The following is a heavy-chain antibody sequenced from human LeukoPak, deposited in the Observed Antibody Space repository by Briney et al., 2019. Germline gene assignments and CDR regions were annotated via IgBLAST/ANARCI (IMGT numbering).Heavy chain of an antibody. V-gene: IGHV3-23*01. J-gene: IGHJ4*02. CDR2: ISGSGGST. CDR3: AKDLMTTVTSFDY. CDR1: GFTFSRYA. D-gene: IGHD4-11*01. Sequence: GGSLRLSRAVSGFTFSRYAMSWVPQAPGKGLVWVSAISGSGGSTYYADSVKGRFTISRDNSKNTLYLQMISLRAEDTAVYYCAKDLMTTVTSFDYWGQGTLVTVSS.